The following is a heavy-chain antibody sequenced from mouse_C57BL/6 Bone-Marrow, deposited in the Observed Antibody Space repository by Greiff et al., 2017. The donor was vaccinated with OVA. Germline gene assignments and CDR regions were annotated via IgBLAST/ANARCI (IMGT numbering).Heavy chain of an antibody. CDR2: IDPEDGET. J-gene: IGHJ1*03. V-gene: IGHV14-2*01. CDR3: ARYFDV. CDR1: GFNIKDYY. Sequence: EVQLQQSGAELVKPGASVKLSCTASGFNIKDYYMHWVKQRTEQGLEWIGRIDPEDGETKSAPKFPGKGTIIADTSSNTAYLQLSSLASEDTAVYYCARYFDVWGTGTTVTVSS.